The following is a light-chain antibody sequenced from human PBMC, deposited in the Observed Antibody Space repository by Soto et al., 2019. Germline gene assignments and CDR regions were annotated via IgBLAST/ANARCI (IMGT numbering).Light chain of an antibody. Sequence: EIVLTQSPATLSLSPGERATLSCRVSQSVSSYLAWYQQKPGQAPRLLIYDASNRATGIPARFSGSGSGTDFTLTISSLEPEDFAVYYCQQRSNWLTFGGGTKVGIK. CDR2: DAS. CDR1: QSVSSY. V-gene: IGKV3-11*01. J-gene: IGKJ4*01. CDR3: QQRSNWLT.